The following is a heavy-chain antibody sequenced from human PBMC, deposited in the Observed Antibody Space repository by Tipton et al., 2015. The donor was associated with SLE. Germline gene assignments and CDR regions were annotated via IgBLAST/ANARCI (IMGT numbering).Heavy chain of an antibody. CDR2: IWYDGSNK. CDR3: AANLEWLPPEY. Sequence: SLRLSCAASGFTSSSYWMSWVRQAPGKGLEWVAVIWYDGSNKYYRDSVKGRFTISRDNSKNTLYLQMNSLRVEDTAVYYCAANLEWLPPEYWGQGTLVTVSS. V-gene: IGHV3-33*08. D-gene: IGHD3-3*01. CDR1: GFTSSSYW. J-gene: IGHJ4*02.